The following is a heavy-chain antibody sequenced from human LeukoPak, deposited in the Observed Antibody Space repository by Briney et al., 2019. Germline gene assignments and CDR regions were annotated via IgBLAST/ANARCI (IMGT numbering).Heavy chain of an antibody. CDR3: ARDRAYCTNGVCYAPIDY. J-gene: IGHJ4*02. CDR1: GFTFSSYS. V-gene: IGHV3-33*08. Sequence: PGGSLRLSCAASGFTFSSYSMNWVRQAPGKGLQWVAVIWNDGSNKYYADSVKGRFTISRDNSKNTLYLQMSSLRAEDTAVYYCARDRAYCTNGVCYAPIDYWGQGTLVTVSS. CDR2: IWNDGSNK. D-gene: IGHD2-8*01.